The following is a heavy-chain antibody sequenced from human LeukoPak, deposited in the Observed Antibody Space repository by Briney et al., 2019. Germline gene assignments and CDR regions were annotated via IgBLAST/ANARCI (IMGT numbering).Heavy chain of an antibody. Sequence: GGPLRLSCPASGLTVSSNYMIWARQGPGKGLECVSVISNEGDTYFAESVKGRFTLSREISKNTVSLQMNSRRAEDTAVYYCAGDETTGGWYEFDYWGQGTLVTVSS. D-gene: IGHD6-19*01. CDR2: ISNEGDT. CDR1: GLTVSSNY. CDR3: AGDETTGGWYEFDY. J-gene: IGHJ4*02. V-gene: IGHV3-53*01.